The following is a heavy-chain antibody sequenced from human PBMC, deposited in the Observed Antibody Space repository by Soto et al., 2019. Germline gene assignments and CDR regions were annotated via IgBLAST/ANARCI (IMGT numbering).Heavy chain of an antibody. Sequence: QVQLQQWGAGLLKPSETLSLTCAVYGGSFSGYYWTWIRQPPGTGLEWIGEINHSGSTNYNPSLKRRXTXSXXTSNSQFSLKLTSVTAADTAVYYCARAKITGLFDYWGQGTLVTVSS. CDR1: GGSFSGYY. D-gene: IGHD2-8*02. CDR2: INHSGST. V-gene: IGHV4-34*01. J-gene: IGHJ4*02. CDR3: ARAKITGLFDY.